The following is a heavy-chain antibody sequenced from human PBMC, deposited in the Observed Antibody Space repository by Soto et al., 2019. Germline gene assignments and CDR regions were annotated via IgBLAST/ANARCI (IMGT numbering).Heavy chain of an antibody. D-gene: IGHD3-10*01. J-gene: IGHJ4*02. Sequence: QVHLQQSGPGLVKPSQTLSLTCAISGDSVSSNTAAWNWIRQSPSRGLEWLGRTHYRSNWYNECALTEASRITINADTSKNQFALQLNSMTPEDTAVYSCARDRGGLGYWGQGTLVTVSS. CDR1: GDSVSSNTAA. CDR2: THYRSNWYN. CDR3: ARDRGGLGY. V-gene: IGHV6-1*01.